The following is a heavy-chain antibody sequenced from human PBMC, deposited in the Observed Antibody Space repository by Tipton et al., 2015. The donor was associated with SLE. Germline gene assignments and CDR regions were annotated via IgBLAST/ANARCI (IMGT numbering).Heavy chain of an antibody. V-gene: IGHV3-21*01. D-gene: IGHD6-13*01. CDR3: ARSFSSSWLFDY. J-gene: IGHJ4*02. CDR1: GFTFSSYS. CDR2: ISSSSSYI. Sequence: SLRLSCAASGFTFSSYSMNWVRQAPGKGLEGVSSISSSSSYIYYADSVKGRFTISRDNAKNSLYLQMNSLRAEDTAVYYCARSFSSSWLFDYWGQGTLVTVSS.